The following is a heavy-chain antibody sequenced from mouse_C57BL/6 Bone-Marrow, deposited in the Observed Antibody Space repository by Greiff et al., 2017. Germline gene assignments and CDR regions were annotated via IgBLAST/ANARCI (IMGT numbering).Heavy chain of an antibody. CDR2: INYDGSST. J-gene: IGHJ1*03. CDR1: GFTFSDYY. Sequence: EVMLVESEGGLVQPGSSMKLSCTASGFTFSDYYMAWVRQVPEKGLEWVANINYDGSSTYYLDSLKSRFIISRDNAKNILYLQMSSLKSEDTATYYCARDPIYYGSSYFWYFDVWGTGTTVTVSS. D-gene: IGHD1-1*01. V-gene: IGHV5-16*01. CDR3: ARDPIYYGSSYFWYFDV.